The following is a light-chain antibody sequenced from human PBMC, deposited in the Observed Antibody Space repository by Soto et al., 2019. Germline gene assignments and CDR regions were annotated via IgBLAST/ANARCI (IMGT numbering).Light chain of an antibody. CDR1: HDISNY. V-gene: IGKV1-33*01. CDR3: QQYDNLPWT. Sequence: DIQMTQSPSALSGSVVDGFTITFRASHDISNYLNWYQQKPGKGPKLLIYDASNLETGVPSRFSGSGSGTDFTFTISSLQPEDIATYYCQQYDNLPWTFGQGTTVDIK. J-gene: IGKJ1*01. CDR2: DAS.